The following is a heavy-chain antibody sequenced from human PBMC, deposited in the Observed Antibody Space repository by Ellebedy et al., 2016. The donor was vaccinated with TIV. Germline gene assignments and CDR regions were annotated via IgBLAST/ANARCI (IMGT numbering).Heavy chain of an antibody. D-gene: IGHD2-2*01. J-gene: IGHJ5*02. Sequence: AASVKVSCKASGYTFTGYYMHWVRQAPGQGLEWMGWINPNSGGTNYAQKFQGRVTMTRDTSISTAYMELSRLRSDDTAVYYCTRSRPYRYCSSTSCQLVLDPWGQGTLVTVSS. CDR3: TRSRPYRYCSSTSCQLVLDP. CDR1: GYTFTGYY. V-gene: IGHV1-2*02. CDR2: INPNSGGT.